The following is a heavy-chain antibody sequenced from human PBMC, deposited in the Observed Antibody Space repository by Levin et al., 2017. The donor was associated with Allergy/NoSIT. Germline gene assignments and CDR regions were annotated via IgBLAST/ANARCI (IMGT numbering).Heavy chain of an antibody. CDR3: ARDEYSSSPIRVHYYYYYMDV. CDR1: GFTFSSYA. D-gene: IGHD6-13*01. J-gene: IGHJ6*03. CDR2: ISYDGSNK. Sequence: GGSLRLSCAASGFTFSSYAMHWVRQAPGKGLEWVAVISYDGSNKYYADSVKGRFTISRDNSKNTLYLQMNSLRAEDTAVYYCARDEYSSSPIRVHYYYYYMDVWGKGTTVTVSS. V-gene: IGHV3-30-3*01.